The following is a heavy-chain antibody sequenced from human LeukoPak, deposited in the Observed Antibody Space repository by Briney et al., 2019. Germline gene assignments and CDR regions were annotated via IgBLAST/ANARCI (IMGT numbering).Heavy chain of an antibody. Sequence: AGGSLRLSYAASGFTFSSYAMSWVRQAPGKGLEWVSAISGSGGSTYYADSVKGRFTISRDNSKNTLYLQMNSLRAEDTAVYYCAKAHHGDYFFYFDYWGQGTLVTVSS. D-gene: IGHD4-17*01. CDR1: GFTFSSYA. CDR2: ISGSGGST. J-gene: IGHJ4*02. V-gene: IGHV3-23*01. CDR3: AKAHHGDYFFYFDY.